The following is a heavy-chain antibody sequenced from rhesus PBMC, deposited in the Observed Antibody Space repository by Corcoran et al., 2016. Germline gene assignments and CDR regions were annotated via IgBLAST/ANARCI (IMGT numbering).Heavy chain of an antibody. CDR2: IYGCSGST. CDR3: ARKDSSGWYYFDY. Sequence: QVQLQESGPGLVKPSETLSLTCAVSGYSISSNYWSWIRQPPGKGLEWIGYIYGCSGSTYYNPALECRVTISTHTSKDQFSLKLSSVTAADTAVYYCARKDSSGWYYFDYWGQGVLVTVSS. V-gene: IGHV4-147*01. D-gene: IGHD6-31*01. CDR1: GYSISSNY. J-gene: IGHJ4*01.